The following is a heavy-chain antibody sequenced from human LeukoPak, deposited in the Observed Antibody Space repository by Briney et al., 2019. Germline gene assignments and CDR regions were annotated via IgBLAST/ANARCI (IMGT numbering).Heavy chain of an antibody. D-gene: IGHD3-3*01. CDR1: GFTFSDYA. CDR3: AKGRRFWDY. Sequence: GGSLRLSCAASGFTFSDYAMSWVRQAPGKGLEWVSGFSSSGANTYYADSVKGRITISRDNSKNTLYLQMDSLRAEDTAVYYCAKGRRFWDYWGRGTLVTVSS. J-gene: IGHJ4*02. CDR2: FSSSGANT. V-gene: IGHV3-23*01.